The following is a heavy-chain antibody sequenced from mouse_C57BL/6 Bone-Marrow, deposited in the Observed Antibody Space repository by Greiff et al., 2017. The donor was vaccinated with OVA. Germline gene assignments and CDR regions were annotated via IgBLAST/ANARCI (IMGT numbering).Heavy chain of an antibody. Sequence: QVQLQQSGPELVKPGASVKLSCKASGYTFTSYDINWVKQRPGQGLEWIGWIYPRDGSTKYNEKFKGKATLTVDTSSSTAYMELHSLTSEDSAVYFGARSNSIYYDYDEFAYWGQGTLVTVSA. D-gene: IGHD2-4*01. CDR1: GYTFTSYD. CDR2: IYPRDGST. CDR3: ARSNSIYYDYDEFAY. V-gene: IGHV1-85*01. J-gene: IGHJ3*01.